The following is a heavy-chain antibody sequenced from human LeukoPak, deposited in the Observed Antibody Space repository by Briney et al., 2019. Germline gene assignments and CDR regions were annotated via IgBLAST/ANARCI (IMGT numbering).Heavy chain of an antibody. CDR1: GGALSGYY. V-gene: IGHV4-34*01. CDR2: INHDGSP. J-gene: IGHJ5*02. D-gene: IGHD3-10*01. Sequence: SETLSLTCAVYGGALSGYYWSWVRQPPGKGLEWIGEINHDGSPNCNPSLRSRVTISVDTSKNQFSLKLSSVTAADTAVYYCARGSDGSGNSYRNWFDPWGQGTLVTVSS. CDR3: ARGSDGSGNSYRNWFDP.